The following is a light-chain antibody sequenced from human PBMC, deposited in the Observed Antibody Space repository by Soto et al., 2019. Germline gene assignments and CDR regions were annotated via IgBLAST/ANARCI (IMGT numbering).Light chain of an antibody. J-gene: IGKJ1*01. CDR3: QQYGSSPRT. CDR1: QSVSSSY. Sequence: IVLTTSPGALSLSAWKRATPSCRPSQSVSSSYLAWYQQKPGQAPRLLIYGASSRATGIPDRFSGSGSGTDFTLTISRLEPEDFAVYYCQQYGSSPRTFGQGTKVDIK. CDR2: GAS. V-gene: IGKV3-20*01.